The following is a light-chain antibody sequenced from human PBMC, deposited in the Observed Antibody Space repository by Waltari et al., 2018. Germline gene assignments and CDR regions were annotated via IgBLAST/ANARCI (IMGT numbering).Light chain of an antibody. CDR1: QSLNTN. V-gene: IGKV3-15*01. CDR2: GAS. J-gene: IGKJ2*01. Sequence: EIVMTQSPATLSVSPGERATLSCRASQSLNTNLAWYQQKAGQAPRLLIYGASTRATGIPARFSGSGSGTEFTLTISSLQSEDFAVYYCQQYNSWPPYTFGQETKLEIK. CDR3: QQYNSWPPYT.